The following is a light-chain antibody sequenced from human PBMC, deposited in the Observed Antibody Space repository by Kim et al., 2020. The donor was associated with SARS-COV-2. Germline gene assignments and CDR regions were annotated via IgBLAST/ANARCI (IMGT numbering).Light chain of an antibody. J-gene: IGLJ3*02. V-gene: IGLV1-47*01. CDR1: SSNIGSNY. CDR2: RNN. CDR3: AAWDDSLSGPV. Sequence: ELTQPPSASGTPGQRVTISCSGSSSNIGSNYVYWYQQLPGTAPKLLIYRNNQRPSGVPDLFSGSKSGTSASLAISGLRSEDEADYYCAAWDDSLSGPVFGGGTQLTVL.